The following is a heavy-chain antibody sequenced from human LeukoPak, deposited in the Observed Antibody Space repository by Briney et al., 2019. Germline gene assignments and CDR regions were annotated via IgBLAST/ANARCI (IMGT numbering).Heavy chain of an antibody. CDR3: ARGRYSGSHAPGYGMDV. CDR2: TYYRSKWYN. D-gene: IGHD1-26*01. Sequence: SQTLSLTCAISGDSVSSNSAAWNWIRQSPSRGLEWLGRTYYRSKWYNDYAVSVKSRITINPDTSKNQFSLQLNSATPEDTAVYYCARGRYSGSHAPGYGMDVWGQGTTVTVSS. CDR1: GDSVSSNSAA. J-gene: IGHJ6*02. V-gene: IGHV6-1*01.